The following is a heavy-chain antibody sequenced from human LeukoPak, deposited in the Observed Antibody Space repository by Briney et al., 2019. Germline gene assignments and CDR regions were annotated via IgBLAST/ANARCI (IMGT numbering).Heavy chain of an antibody. Sequence: SETLSLTCAVSGGSISNYYWSWILQPPRKRLQWSVLILSSGSTYYTPSPQSRVTISADPSNNQFSLKLNSVTAADTAVYYCARAGHRRDGYNADYWGQGTLVTVSS. CDR2: ILSSGST. V-gene: IGHV4-59*01. CDR3: ARAGHRRDGYNADY. CDR1: GGSISNYY. D-gene: IGHD5-24*01. J-gene: IGHJ4*02.